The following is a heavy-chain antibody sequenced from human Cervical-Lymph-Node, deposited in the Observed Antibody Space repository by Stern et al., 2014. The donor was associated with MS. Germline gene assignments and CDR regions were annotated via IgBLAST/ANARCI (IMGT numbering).Heavy chain of an antibody. J-gene: IGHJ2*01. Sequence: QVQLQESGPGLVKPSETLSLTCTVSGGSISSYYWSWIRQPPGKGLELIGYIYYSGSTNYNPSLKSRVTISVDTSKNQFSLKLSSVTAADTAVYYCARGRVRGVIDWYFDLWGRGTLVTVSS. CDR1: GGSISSYY. V-gene: IGHV4-59*01. D-gene: IGHD3-10*01. CDR2: IYYSGST. CDR3: ARGRVRGVIDWYFDL.